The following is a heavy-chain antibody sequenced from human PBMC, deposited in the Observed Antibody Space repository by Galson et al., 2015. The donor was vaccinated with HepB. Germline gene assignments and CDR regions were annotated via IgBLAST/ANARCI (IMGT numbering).Heavy chain of an antibody. J-gene: IGHJ4*02. CDR3: ATAIAAAGMEGVY. CDR2: VDPEDGET. D-gene: IGHD6-13*01. CDR1: GYTFTDYY. V-gene: IGHV1-69-2*01. Sequence: VKVSCKVSGYTFTDYYMHWVQQAPGKGLEWMGLVDPEDGETIYAEKFQGRVTITADTSTDTAYMELSSLRSEDTAVYYCATAIAAAGMEGVYWGQGTLVTVSS.